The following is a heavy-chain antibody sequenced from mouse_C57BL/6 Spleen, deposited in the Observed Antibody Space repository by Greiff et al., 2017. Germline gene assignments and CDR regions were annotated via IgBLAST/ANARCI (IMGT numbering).Heavy chain of an antibody. J-gene: IGHJ3*01. CDR1: GFTFSSYG. CDR2: ISSGGSYT. Sequence: EVHLVESGGDLVKPGGSLKLSCAASGFTFSSYGMSWVRQTPDKRLEWVATISSGGSYTYYPDSVKGRFTISRDNAKNTLYQQMSSLKAEDTAMXYCERQDGSSPWFAYWGQGTLVTVSA. V-gene: IGHV5-6*01. D-gene: IGHD1-1*01. CDR3: ERQDGSSPWFAY.